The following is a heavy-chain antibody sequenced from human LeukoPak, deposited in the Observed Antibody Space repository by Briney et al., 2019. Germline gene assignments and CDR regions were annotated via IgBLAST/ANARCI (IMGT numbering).Heavy chain of an antibody. CDR3: ARGGVDWTFDY. V-gene: IGHV4-4*07. D-gene: IGHD3-9*01. CDR1: GGSISNYY. CDR2: IYTSGST. J-gene: IGHJ4*02. Sequence: SETLSLTCTVSGGSISNYYWSWIRQPAGKGLEWIGHIYTSGSTNYNPSLKSRVTMSVDTSKIQFSLNLSSVTAADTAVYYCARGGVDWTFDYWGQGTLVTVSS.